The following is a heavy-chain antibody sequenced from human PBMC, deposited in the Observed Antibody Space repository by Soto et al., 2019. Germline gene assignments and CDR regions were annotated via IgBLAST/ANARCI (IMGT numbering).Heavy chain of an antibody. V-gene: IGHV1-46*03. D-gene: IGHD6-19*01. CDR1: GYTFSSYY. CDR3: ARASVSGRRFDY. J-gene: IGHJ4*02. Sequence: QVQLEQSGAEVKKPGASVKVSCKASGYTFSSYYMHWVRQAPGQGLEWMGVINPSGGNTNYAQKLQGRVTMTRDTTTTTVYMELSSLTSEDTAVYYCARASVSGRRFDYWGQGTLVTVSS. CDR2: INPSGGNT.